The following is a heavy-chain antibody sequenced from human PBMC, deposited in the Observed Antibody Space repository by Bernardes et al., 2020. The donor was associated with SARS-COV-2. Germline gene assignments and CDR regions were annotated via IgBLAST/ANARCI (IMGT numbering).Heavy chain of an antibody. CDR2: T. J-gene: IGHJ5*02. Sequence: TKYNSSLESRVTISVDTSKSQFSLRLSSLTTADTAGYYCARETTNNWFAPWGSGTLVTVSS. V-gene: IGHV4-59*01. CDR3: ARETTNNWFAP.